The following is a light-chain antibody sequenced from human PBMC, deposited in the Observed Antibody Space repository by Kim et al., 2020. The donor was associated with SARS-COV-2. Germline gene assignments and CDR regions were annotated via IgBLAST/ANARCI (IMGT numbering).Light chain of an antibody. Sequence: SASVGDRVTITCRASQSISSYLNWYQQKPGKAPKLRIYAASSLQSGGPSRFSCSGSGTDFTLTISSLQPEDFATYYCQQSYSTPTFGGGTKVDIK. CDR2: AAS. J-gene: IGKJ4*01. V-gene: IGKV1-39*01. CDR1: QSISSY. CDR3: QQSYSTPT.